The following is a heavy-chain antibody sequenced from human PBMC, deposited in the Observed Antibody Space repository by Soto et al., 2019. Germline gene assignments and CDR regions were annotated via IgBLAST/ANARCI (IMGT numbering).Heavy chain of an antibody. Sequence: GASVKVSCKASGYTFTSYDINWVLQATGEGLEWMGWMNPNSGNTGYAQKFQGRVTMTRNTSISTAYMELSSLRSEDTAVYYCARVMGAVAGNVCYAFDIWGQGTMVTVSS. CDR1: GYTFTSYD. D-gene: IGHD6-19*01. CDR2: MNPNSGNT. J-gene: IGHJ3*02. CDR3: ARVMGAVAGNVCYAFDI. V-gene: IGHV1-8*01.